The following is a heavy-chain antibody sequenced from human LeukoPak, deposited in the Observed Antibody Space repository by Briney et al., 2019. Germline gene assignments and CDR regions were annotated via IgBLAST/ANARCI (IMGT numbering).Heavy chain of an antibody. CDR3: ARERYSSGWYSSSKIYYFDY. CDR1: GYTFTSYG. J-gene: IGHJ4*02. Sequence: GASVKVSCKASGYTFTSYGISWVRQAPGQGLEWMGWISAYNGNTNYAQKLQGRVTMTTDTSTSTAYMELRSLRSDDTAVYYCARERYSSGWYSSSKIYYFDYWGQGTLVTVSS. D-gene: IGHD6-13*01. CDR2: ISAYNGNT. V-gene: IGHV1-18*01.